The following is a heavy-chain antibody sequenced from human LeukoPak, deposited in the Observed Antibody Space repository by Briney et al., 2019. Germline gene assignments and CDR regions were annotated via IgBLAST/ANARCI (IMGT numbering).Heavy chain of an antibody. CDR2: ISGSGGST. Sequence: TGGSLRLSCAASGFTFSSYAMSWVRQAPGKGLEWVSAISGSGGSTYYADSVKGRFTISRDNSKNTLYLQMNSLRAEDTALYYCAKDTGYYYDSSGYLGYWGQGTLVTVSS. CDR1: GFTFSSYA. D-gene: IGHD3-22*01. CDR3: AKDTGYYYDSSGYLGY. V-gene: IGHV3-23*01. J-gene: IGHJ4*02.